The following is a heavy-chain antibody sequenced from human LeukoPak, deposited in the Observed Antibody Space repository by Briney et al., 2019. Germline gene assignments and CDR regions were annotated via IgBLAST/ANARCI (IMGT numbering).Heavy chain of an antibody. CDR3: ARARLGLPLDY. CDR2: IINSSSYI. J-gene: IGHJ4*02. CDR1: GFTFCSYS. V-gene: IGHV3-21*01. Sequence: GGSLRLSCAASGFTFCSYSMNWVPQAPGKGLEWVSSIINSSSYIYYADSVKGRFTISRDNAKNALYLQMNSLGAEDTAVYYCARARLGLPLDYWGQGTLVTVSS. D-gene: IGHD7-27*01.